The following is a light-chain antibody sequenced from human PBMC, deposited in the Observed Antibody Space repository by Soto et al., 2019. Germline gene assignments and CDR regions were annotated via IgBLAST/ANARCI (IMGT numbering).Light chain of an antibody. CDR1: SSNIGSNY. J-gene: IGLJ2*01. V-gene: IGLV1-47*01. Sequence: QSVLTQPPSASGTPGQRVTISCSGRSSNIGSNYVYWYQQLPGTAPNLLIYRNIQRPSGVPDRFSGSKSGTSASLAISGLRSEDEADYYCAAWDDSLSGVVFGGGTKLTVL. CDR2: RNI. CDR3: AAWDDSLSGVV.